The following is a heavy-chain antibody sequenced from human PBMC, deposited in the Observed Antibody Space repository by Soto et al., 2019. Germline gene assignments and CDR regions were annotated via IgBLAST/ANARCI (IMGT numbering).Heavy chain of an antibody. CDR2: IYHSGNT. D-gene: IGHD6-6*01. V-gene: IGHV4-31*02. CDR1: GGSISSGDYF. CDR3: ARVNGGSSGWIDP. Sequence: SETLSLTCTVSGGSISSGDYFWGWVRQHPVKGLEWIGDIYHSGNTYYNPSLKSRVSISVDTSKNQFSLKLTSVSAADTAVYYCARVNGGSSGWIDPWGQGTLVTVSS. J-gene: IGHJ5*02.